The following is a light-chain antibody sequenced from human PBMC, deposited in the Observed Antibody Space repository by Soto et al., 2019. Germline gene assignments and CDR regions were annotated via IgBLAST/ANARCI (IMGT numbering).Light chain of an antibody. CDR3: QQYNNWPGT. Sequence: EIVMTQSPATLSVSPGERATLSCRASQSVSSNLAWYQQKPGQPPRLLIYGASTRPTDIPARFSGSGSGTEFTLTISSLQSEDFAVYYCQQYNNWPGTFGQGTKMEIK. CDR2: GAS. V-gene: IGKV3-15*01. CDR1: QSVSSN. J-gene: IGKJ2*01.